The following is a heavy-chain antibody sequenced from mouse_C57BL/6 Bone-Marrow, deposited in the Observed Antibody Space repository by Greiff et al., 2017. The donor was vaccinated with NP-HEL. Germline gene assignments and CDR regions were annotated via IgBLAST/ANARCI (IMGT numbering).Heavy chain of an antibody. CDR3: ARVLYYGSSYWSYEDY. Sequence: QVQLQQPGAELVKPGASVKLSCKASGYTFTSYWMQWVKQRPGQGLEWIGEIDPSDSYTNYNQKFKGKATLTVDTSSSTAYMQRSSLTSEDSAVYYCARVLYYGSSYWSYEDYWGQGTSVTVSS. J-gene: IGHJ4*01. CDR1: GYTFTSYW. CDR2: IDPSDSYT. V-gene: IGHV1-50*01. D-gene: IGHD1-1*01.